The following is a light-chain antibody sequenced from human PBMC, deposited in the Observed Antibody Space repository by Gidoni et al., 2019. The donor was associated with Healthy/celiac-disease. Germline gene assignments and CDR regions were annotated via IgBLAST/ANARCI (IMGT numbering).Light chain of an antibody. Sequence: EIVLTQSPATLSLSPGEIATLSCRASQSVSSYLAWYQQKPGQAPRRLIYDASNRATGTPARCSGSGSGTDFTRTISSLEPEDFAVYYCQQRSNWPYTFGQGTKLEIK. CDR1: QSVSSY. CDR2: DAS. J-gene: IGKJ2*01. V-gene: IGKV3-11*01. CDR3: QQRSNWPYT.